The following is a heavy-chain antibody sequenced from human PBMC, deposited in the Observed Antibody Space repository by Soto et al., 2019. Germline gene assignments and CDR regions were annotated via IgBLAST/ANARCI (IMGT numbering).Heavy chain of an antibody. D-gene: IGHD1-26*01. V-gene: IGHV1-69*02. Sequence: QVQLVQSGAEVKKPGSSVRVSCKASGGTFSTYIISWVRQAPGQGLEWMGRISPMVGIAIYAQKFQGRIAMTAEKSTSIAYVEATSLRNEDTAVYYCARLASGGYEYWGQGTLITVSS. CDR2: ISPMVGIA. CDR1: GGTFSTYI. J-gene: IGHJ4*02. CDR3: ARLASGGYEY.